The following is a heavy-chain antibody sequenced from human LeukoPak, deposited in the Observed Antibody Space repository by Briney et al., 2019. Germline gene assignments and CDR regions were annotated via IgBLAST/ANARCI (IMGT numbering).Heavy chain of an antibody. J-gene: IGHJ4*02. CDR2: INLKTGGA. Sequence: ASVKVSCKAFGYTFTGYYMNWVRQARGQGLEWMGWINLKTGGAMYAQKFQGRVTMTRDTSISTAYMDLSSLRTEDTAVYYCTRDQGHIAAAGNYLSSGDWGQGTLVTVSS. CDR3: TRDQGHIAAAGNYLSSGD. CDR1: GYTFTGYY. D-gene: IGHD6-13*01. V-gene: IGHV1-2*02.